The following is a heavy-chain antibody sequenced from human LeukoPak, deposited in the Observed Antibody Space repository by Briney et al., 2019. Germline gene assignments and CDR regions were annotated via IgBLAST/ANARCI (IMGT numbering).Heavy chain of an antibody. CDR3: ARLKPPLDY. CDR2: IYYSGST. J-gene: IGHJ4*02. D-gene: IGHD3-16*01. V-gene: IGHV4-59*08. Sequence: PSETLSLTCTVSGGSISSYYWSWFRQSPGKGLEWIGYIYYSGSTNYNPSLKSRVTITVDTSKNQFSLKLNSVTAADTAVYYCARLKPPLDYWGQGTLVTVSS. CDR1: GGSISSYY.